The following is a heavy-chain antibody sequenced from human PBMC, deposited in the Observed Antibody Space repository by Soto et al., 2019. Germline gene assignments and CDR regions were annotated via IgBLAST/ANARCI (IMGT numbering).Heavy chain of an antibody. D-gene: IGHD3-3*01. CDR3: AKDLLSLWSYSYYAMDV. CDR2: ISYDGSNK. CDR1: GFTFSSYG. Sequence: QVQLVESGGGVVQPGRSLRLSCAASGFTFSSYGMHWVRQAPGKGLEWVAVISYDGSNKYYADSVKGRFTISRDNSKNXXYFQVNSLRAADTAVYYCAKDLLSLWSYSYYAMDVWGQGTAVTVSS. J-gene: IGHJ6*02. V-gene: IGHV3-30*18.